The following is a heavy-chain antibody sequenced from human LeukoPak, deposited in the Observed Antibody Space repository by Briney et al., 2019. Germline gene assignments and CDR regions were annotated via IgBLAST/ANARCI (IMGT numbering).Heavy chain of an antibody. J-gene: IGHJ6*02. Sequence: GGSLRLSCAASGFTFSSYAISWVRQAPGQGLEWMGGIIPIFGTANYAQKFQGRVTTTADESTSTAYMELSSLRSEDTAVYYCAREKDLEMATEHYYYYYGMDVWGQGTTVTVSS. CDR1: GFTFSSYA. CDR2: IIPIFGTA. V-gene: IGHV1-69*01. D-gene: IGHD5-24*01. CDR3: AREKDLEMATEHYYYYYGMDV.